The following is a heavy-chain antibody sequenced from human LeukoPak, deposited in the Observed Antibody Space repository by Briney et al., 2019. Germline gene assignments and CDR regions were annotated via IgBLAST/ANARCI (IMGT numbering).Heavy chain of an antibody. CDR1: GGTISSYY. CDR3: ARSTQDSSTSFDF. V-gene: IGHV4-59*01. Sequence: SENLSLTCTGYGGTISSYYWSWIRQPPGKGLKYIGYIYHSGSTNYNPSLKSRVTMSVDKSKNQCSLRLRSVTAADTATYFCARSTQDSSTSFDFWGQGTLVTVSS. D-gene: IGHD6-19*01. CDR2: IYHSGST. J-gene: IGHJ4*02.